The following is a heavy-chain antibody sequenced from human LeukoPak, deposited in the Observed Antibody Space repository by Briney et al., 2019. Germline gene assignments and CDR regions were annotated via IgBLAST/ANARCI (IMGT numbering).Heavy chain of an antibody. J-gene: IGHJ6*02. CDR2: IYPRDGST. CDR1: GYTFTSNY. D-gene: IGHD2-15*01. V-gene: IGHV1-46*01. CDR3: ARFQDCSGGSCYAEYYYYYGMDV. Sequence: ASVKVSCKASGYTFTSNYIHWVRQAPGQGLEWMGMIYPRDGSTSYAQKFQGRVTVTRDTSTSTVHMELSGLRSEDTAVYYCARFQDCSGGSCYAEYYYYYGMDVWGQGTTVTVSS.